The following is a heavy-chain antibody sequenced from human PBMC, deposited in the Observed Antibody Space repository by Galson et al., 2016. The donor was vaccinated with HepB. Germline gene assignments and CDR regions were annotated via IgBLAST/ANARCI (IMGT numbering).Heavy chain of an antibody. J-gene: IGHJ6*02. V-gene: IGHV3-21*01. CDR2: IGSRSTYI. D-gene: IGHD2/OR15-2a*01. CDR1: GFTFSSYT. CDR3: SRVMSTTYYGMDV. Sequence: SLRLSCAASGFTFSSYTMNWVRQAPGKGLECVSSIGSRSTYIYYADSVKGRFTISRDNAKNSLSLQMNSLRAEDAAVYYCSRVMSTTYYGMDVWGQGTPVTVSS.